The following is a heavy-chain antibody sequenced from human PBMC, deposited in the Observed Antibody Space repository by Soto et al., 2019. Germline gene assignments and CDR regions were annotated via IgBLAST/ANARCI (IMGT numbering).Heavy chain of an antibody. CDR1: CDSIISSNSY. Sequence: SGTLSLTCTVTCDSIISSNSYWGLIGKPPGRGLEWIGSIYYSGSTYYNPSLKSRVTISVDTSKNQFSLKLSSVTAADTAVYYCASQVTMIVVVPKNPPEYYYGMDVWGQGTMVT. CDR2: IYYSGST. V-gene: IGHV4-39*01. D-gene: IGHD3-22*01. J-gene: IGHJ6*02. CDR3: ASQVTMIVVVPKNPPEYYYGMDV.